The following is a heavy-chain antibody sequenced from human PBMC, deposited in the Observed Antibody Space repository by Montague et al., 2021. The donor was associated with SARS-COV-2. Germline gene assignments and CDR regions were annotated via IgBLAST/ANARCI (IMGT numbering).Heavy chain of an antibody. CDR3: ARDRWDRNGMDV. Sequence: SLRLSCAASGFTFSSYSMNWVRQAPGKGLEWVSYISSSSSTIYYADSVKGRFTISRDHAKNSLYLQMNSLRDEDTAVYYCARDRWDRNGMDVWGQGTTVTVSS. J-gene: IGHJ6*02. CDR2: ISSSSSTI. D-gene: IGHD5-24*01. V-gene: IGHV3-48*02. CDR1: GFTFSSYS.